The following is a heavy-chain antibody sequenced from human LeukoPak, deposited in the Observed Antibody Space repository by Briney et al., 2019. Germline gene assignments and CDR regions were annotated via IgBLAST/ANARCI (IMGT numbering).Heavy chain of an antibody. CDR3: ASRFRTSGMLHHVAYDI. Sequence: PSETLSLTCTVSGGSTSNYYWGWIRHPPGKGLEWIGHIFGNVSPDYNPSPKSRVTRTTDTSKNQFSLQLSSVTALDTAIDAFASRFRTSGMLHHVAYDIWGQGTVVALSS. CDR2: IFGNVSP. J-gene: IGHJ3*02. CDR1: GGSTSNYY. D-gene: IGHD3-16*01. V-gene: IGHV4-4*09.